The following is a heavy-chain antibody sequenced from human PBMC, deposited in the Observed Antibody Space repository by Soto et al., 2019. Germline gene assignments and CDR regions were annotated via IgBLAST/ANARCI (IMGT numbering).Heavy chain of an antibody. D-gene: IGHD5-12*01. Sequence: ELQLVESGGGLVQPGRSLRLSCTASGFTFGDYAMSWLRQAPGKGLEWVGLIRSKAYGEAIEYAASVKGRFTISKDGSKSIAYLQMNSLESEDTAVYYCTRGGIVATIGYAFDIWGQGTMVTVSS. CDR2: IRSKAYGEAI. J-gene: IGHJ3*02. V-gene: IGHV3-49*01. CDR1: GFTFGDYA. CDR3: TRGGIVATIGYAFDI.